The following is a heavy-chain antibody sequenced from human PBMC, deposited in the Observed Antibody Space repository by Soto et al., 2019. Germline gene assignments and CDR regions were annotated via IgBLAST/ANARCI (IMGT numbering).Heavy chain of an antibody. V-gene: IGHV4-39*01. J-gene: IGHJ5*02. CDR3: ARYLRGFSNWFDP. CDR2: IYYSGST. Sequence: PSETLSLTCTVSGGSISSSSYYWGWIRQPPGKGLEWIGSIYYSGSTYYNPSLKSRVTISVDTSKNQFSLKLSSVTAADTAVYYCARYLRGFSNWFDPWGQGTLVTVSS. CDR1: GGSISSSSYY. D-gene: IGHD3-16*01.